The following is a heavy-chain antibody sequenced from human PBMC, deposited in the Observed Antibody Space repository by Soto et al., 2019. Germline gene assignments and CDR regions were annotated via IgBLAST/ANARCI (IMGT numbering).Heavy chain of an antibody. V-gene: IGHV4-30-2*06. CDR1: GVAMTYCCYS. CDR3: ASGGGSDSFDF. J-gene: IGHJ4*02. Sequence: LSLTCSVSGVAMTYCCYSWSCIRQSPEKGLECLFYICHRETTYYNRSFKSRLSWSIDRPRNKLYLSLSSMTAAAKAVYYCASGGGSDSFDFWGKGIQVTVSS. CDR2: ICHRETT. D-gene: IGHD2-15*01.